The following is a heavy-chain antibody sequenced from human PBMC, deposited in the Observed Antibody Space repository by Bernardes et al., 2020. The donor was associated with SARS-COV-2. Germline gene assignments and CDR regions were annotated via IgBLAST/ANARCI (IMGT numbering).Heavy chain of an antibody. J-gene: IGHJ4*02. CDR3: ASARGYSGYDYWYYFDY. CDR1: GYTFSGYY. Sequence: ASEKVSCKASGYTFSGYYMHWVRQDPGQGLEWMGWINPNSGGTNYAQKFQGRVTMTRDTSISTAYMELSRLTSDDTAVYYCASARGYSGYDYWYYFDYWGQGTLVTVSS. D-gene: IGHD5-12*01. CDR2: INPNSGGT. V-gene: IGHV1-2*02.